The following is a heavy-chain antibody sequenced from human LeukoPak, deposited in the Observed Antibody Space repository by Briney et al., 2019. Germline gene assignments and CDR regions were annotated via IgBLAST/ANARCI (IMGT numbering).Heavy chain of an antibody. Sequence: GGSLRLSCAASGFAFRSYWMHWVRQAPGKGLVWVSRINPDGSATTNADSVKGRFTISRDNAKNTLYLQMDSLRAEDTAVYYCARDLPQIEHWGQGTLVTVSS. CDR3: ARDLPQIEH. CDR1: GFAFRSYW. J-gene: IGHJ4*02. V-gene: IGHV3-74*01. D-gene: IGHD3-22*01. CDR2: INPDGSAT.